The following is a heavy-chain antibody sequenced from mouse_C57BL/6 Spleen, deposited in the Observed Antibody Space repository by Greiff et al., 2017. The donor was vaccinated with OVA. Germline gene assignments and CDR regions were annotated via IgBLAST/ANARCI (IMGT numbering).Heavy chain of an antibody. V-gene: IGHV2-5*01. CDR3: AKNYYYGSSYYAMDY. D-gene: IGHD1-1*01. Sequence: VQLVESGPGLVQPSQSLSITCTVSGFSLTSYGVHWVRQSPGKGLEWLGVIWRGGSTDYNAAFMSRLSITKDNSKSQVFFKMNSLQADDTAIYYCAKNYYYGSSYYAMDYWGQGTSVTVSS. CDR1: GFSLTSYG. CDR2: IWRGGST. J-gene: IGHJ4*01.